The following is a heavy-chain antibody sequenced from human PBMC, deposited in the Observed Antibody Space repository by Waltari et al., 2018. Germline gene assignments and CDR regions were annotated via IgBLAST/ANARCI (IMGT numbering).Heavy chain of an antibody. CDR1: GGSFGGYY. CDR2: INHSGST. J-gene: IGHJ6*02. CDR3: ARGRRITIFGVVITNRGGYGMDV. V-gene: IGHV4-34*01. Sequence: QVQLQQWGAGLLKPSETLSLTCAVYGGSFGGYYSSWIRQPQGQGLEWIGEINHSGSTNYNPSLKSRVTISVDTSKNQFSLKLSSVTAADTAVYYCARGRRITIFGVVITNRGGYGMDVWGQGTTVTVSS. D-gene: IGHD3-3*01.